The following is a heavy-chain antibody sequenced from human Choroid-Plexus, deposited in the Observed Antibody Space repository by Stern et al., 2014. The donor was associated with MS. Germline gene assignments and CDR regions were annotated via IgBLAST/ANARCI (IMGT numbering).Heavy chain of an antibody. D-gene: IGHD2/OR15-2a*01. CDR3: AKDRQYLTYFFDH. Sequence: VQLVESGGGVVQPGRPLRLSCVASGFTFGSCAMHWVRQAPGKGLEWGAGVSYDVSNKYYADSVKGRFTISRDNSQNTLYMQMSSLRPEDTAVYYCAKDRQYLTYFFDHWGQGSLVTVSS. CDR1: GFTFGSCA. CDR2: VSYDVSNK. J-gene: IGHJ5*02. V-gene: IGHV3-30*18.